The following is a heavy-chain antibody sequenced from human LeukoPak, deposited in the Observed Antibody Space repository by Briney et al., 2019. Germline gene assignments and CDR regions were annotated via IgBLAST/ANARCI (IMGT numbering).Heavy chain of an antibody. D-gene: IGHD6-13*01. Sequence: PGGSLRLSCAASGFTFSNYVMYWARQAPGKGLEWVAAIWYDGSDKYYVDSVRGRFTISRDNSKNTLYLQMNTLRAEDTAVYYCAKAYSSSWTPGDSWGQGTLVTVSS. CDR2: IWYDGSDK. CDR1: GFTFSNYV. V-gene: IGHV3-33*06. CDR3: AKAYSSSWTPGDS. J-gene: IGHJ4*02.